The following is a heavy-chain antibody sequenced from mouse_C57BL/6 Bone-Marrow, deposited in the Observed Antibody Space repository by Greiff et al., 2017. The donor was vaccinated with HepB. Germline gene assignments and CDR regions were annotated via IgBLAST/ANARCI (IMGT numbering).Heavy chain of an antibody. J-gene: IGHJ3*01. CDR2: IYPRSGNT. Sequence: VKLVESGAELARPGASVKLSCKASGYTFTSYGISWVKQRTGQGLEWIGEIYPRSGNTYYNEKFKGKATLTADKSSSTAYMELRSLTSEDSAVYFCARRGNYAWFAYWGQGTLVTVSA. D-gene: IGHD2-1*01. CDR3: ARRGNYAWFAY. CDR1: GYTFTSYG. V-gene: IGHV1-81*01.